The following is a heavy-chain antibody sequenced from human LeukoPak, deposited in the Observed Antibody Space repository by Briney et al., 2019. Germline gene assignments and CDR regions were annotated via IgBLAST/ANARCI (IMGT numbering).Heavy chain of an antibody. Sequence: SETLSLTCTVSGGSISSYYWSWIRQPPGKGLEWIGYIYYSGSTNCSPSLKSRVTLSVDTSKNQFSLKLSSVTAADSAVYYCTRGSIAYYYMDVWGKGTTVTISS. CDR2: IYYSGST. D-gene: IGHD3-22*01. CDR1: GGSISSYY. J-gene: IGHJ6*03. V-gene: IGHV4-59*01. CDR3: TRGSIAYYYMDV.